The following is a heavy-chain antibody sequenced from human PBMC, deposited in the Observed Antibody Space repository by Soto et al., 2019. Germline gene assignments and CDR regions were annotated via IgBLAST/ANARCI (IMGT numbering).Heavy chain of an antibody. J-gene: IGHJ4*02. CDR1: GDTFSFYS. CDR3: ASSYGSGYRAFDS. D-gene: IGHD3-10*01. Sequence: QVQVVQSGAEVKKPGSSVRVSCKASGDTFSFYSINWVRQAPGLGLEWMGRINPILSMSNYAQRFQGRVTMTADKSTSTAYMELSSLRSEDTAMYYCASSYGSGYRAFDSWGQGALVTVSS. CDR2: INPILSMS. V-gene: IGHV1-69*02.